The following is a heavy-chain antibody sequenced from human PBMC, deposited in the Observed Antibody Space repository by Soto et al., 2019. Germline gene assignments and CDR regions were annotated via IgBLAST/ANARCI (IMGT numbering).Heavy chain of an antibody. CDR2: ISSNGGST. Sequence: EVQLVESGGGLVQPGGSLRLSCAASGFTFSSYAMHWVRQAPGKGLEYVSAISSNGGSTYYANSVKGRFTISRDNSKNTLYLQMGSLRAEDMAVYYCARGPIAVAGTNRAEDWYFDLWGRGTLVTVSS. CDR3: ARGPIAVAGTNRAEDWYFDL. D-gene: IGHD6-19*01. CDR1: GFTFSSYA. V-gene: IGHV3-64*01. J-gene: IGHJ2*01.